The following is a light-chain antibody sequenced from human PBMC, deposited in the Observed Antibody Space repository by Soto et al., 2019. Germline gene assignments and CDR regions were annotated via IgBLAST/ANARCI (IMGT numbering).Light chain of an antibody. J-gene: IGKJ5*01. CDR2: GAS. CDR1: QSVTTR. Sequence: IVLPQSPGTLSLSPGERVTLSCRASQSVTTRLAWYQHKPGQAPRLLMSGASSRASGVPVRFSGSGSGTDFTLTISRLEPEDFALYYCQQYGGSPITFGLGTRLEIK. CDR3: QQYGGSPIT. V-gene: IGKV3-20*01.